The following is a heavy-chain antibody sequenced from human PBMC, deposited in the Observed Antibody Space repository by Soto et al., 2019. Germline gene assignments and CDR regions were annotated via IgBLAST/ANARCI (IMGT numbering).Heavy chain of an antibody. D-gene: IGHD3-10*01. CDR1: GGSISSYY. V-gene: IGHV4-59*08. J-gene: IGHJ4*02. CDR2: IYYSGST. CDR3: ARHYYGSGRGYFDY. Sequence: ASETLSLTCTVSGGSISSYYWSWIRQPPGKGLEWIGYIYYSGSTNYNPSLKSRVTISVDTSKNQFSLKLSSVTAADTAVYYCARHYYGSGRGYFDYWGQGTLVTVSS.